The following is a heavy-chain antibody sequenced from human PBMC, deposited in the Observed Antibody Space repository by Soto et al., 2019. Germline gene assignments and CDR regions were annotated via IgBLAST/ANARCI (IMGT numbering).Heavy chain of an antibody. CDR1: GFTFSSYA. CDR3: GGDGGGC. D-gene: IGHD3-16*01. J-gene: IGHJ4*02. V-gene: IGHV3-30-3*01. CDR2: MSYDGSYK. Sequence: QVQLVESRGGVVQPGRSLRLSCAASGFTFSSYAMHWVRRAPGEGLEWMAVMSYDGSYKYYADSVKGRFTISRDNSKNTLYLQMYRLGPEDMALYCCGGDGGGCWGQGTLVIVSS.